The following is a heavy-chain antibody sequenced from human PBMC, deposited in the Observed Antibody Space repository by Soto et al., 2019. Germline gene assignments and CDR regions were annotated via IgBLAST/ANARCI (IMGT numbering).Heavy chain of an antibody. CDR2: ISSTAGRT. CDR3: AKGVLSFHFGMEV. V-gene: IGHV3-23*01. Sequence: GGPRRLTCSPAPFTYTTYPMRWVRQATGKGLEWVSSISSTAGRTSSYADSVKCRFAISRDFSDNTVYLQMNNLRVDATAVYFCAKGVLSFHFGMEVWGQGATVTVCS. CDR1: PFTYTTYP. D-gene: IGHD3-10*01. J-gene: IGHJ6*02.